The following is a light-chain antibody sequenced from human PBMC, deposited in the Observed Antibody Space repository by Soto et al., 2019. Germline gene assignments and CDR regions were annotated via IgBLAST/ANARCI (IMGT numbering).Light chain of an antibody. CDR1: QSLLHSNGYNY. CDR3: MQALTTPLT. CDR2: LGS. V-gene: IGKV2-28*01. Sequence: DIVMTQSPLSLPVTPGEPASISCRSSQSLLHSNGYNYLDWYLQKPGQSPQLLIYLGSNRASGVPDRFSGSGSGTDFTLKISRVEAEDVGVYYCMQALTTPLTFGQGTKVEIK. J-gene: IGKJ1*01.